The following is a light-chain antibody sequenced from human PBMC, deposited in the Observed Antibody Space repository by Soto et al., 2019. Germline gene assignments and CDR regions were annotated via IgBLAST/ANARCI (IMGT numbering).Light chain of an antibody. CDR3: QQANSCPWT. V-gene: IGKV1-12*01. J-gene: IGKJ1*01. CDR2: DVS. Sequence: GDRVTITCRASQSISTWLAWYQQKPGKAPKLLIYDVSSLESGVPSRFSGSGSGTDFTLTIISLQPEDFATYYCQQANSCPWTFGQGTKVDIK. CDR1: QSISTW.